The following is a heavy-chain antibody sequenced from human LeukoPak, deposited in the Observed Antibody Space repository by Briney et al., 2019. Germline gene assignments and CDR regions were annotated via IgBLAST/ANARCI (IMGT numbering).Heavy chain of an antibody. J-gene: IGHJ4*02. Sequence: GGSLRLSCAASGFTFSRYWMSWVRQAPGKGLEWVANIKQDGSEKHYGDSVKGRFTVSRDNAKNSLYLQMSSLRAEDTAVYYCANNSDYLFDSWGQGTLVTVSS. CDR3: ANNSDYLFDS. V-gene: IGHV3-7*05. D-gene: IGHD5-12*01. CDR1: GFTFSRYW. CDR2: IKQDGSEK.